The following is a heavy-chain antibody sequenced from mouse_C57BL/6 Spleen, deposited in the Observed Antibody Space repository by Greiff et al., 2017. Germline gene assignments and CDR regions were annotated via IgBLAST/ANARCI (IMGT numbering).Heavy chain of an antibody. J-gene: IGHJ2*01. V-gene: IGHV1-61*01. CDR3: ARRGFYYSNYGEDY. CDR2: IYPSDSET. Sequence: VKLQQPGAELVRPGSSVKLSCKASGYTFTSYWMDWVKQRPGQGLEWIGNIYPSDSETHYNQKFKDKATLTVDKSSSTAYMQLSSLTSEDSAVYYCARRGFYYSNYGEDYWGQGTTLTVSS. D-gene: IGHD2-5*01. CDR1: GYTFTSYW.